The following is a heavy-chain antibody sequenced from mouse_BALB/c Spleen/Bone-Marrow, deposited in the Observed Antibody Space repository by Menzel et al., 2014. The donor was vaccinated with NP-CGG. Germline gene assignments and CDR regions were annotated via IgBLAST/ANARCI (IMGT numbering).Heavy chain of an antibody. CDR3: ARWGYLDY. CDR2: IDPSDSYI. CDR1: GYTFTRFY. J-gene: IGHJ2*01. D-gene: IGHD3-1*01. Sequence: VQLQQSGAKFAKPGASVRLSCKASGYTFTRFYIHWVKQRPGQDLEWIGEIDPSDSYINYNQKFKGKATLTVDKSSSTAYMQLSSLTSEDSALYYCARWGYLDYWGQGTTLTVSS. V-gene: IGHV1-69*02.